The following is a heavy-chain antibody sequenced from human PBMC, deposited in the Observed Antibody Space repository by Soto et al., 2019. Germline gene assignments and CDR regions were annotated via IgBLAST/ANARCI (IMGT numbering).Heavy chain of an antibody. Sequence: ASVKVSCKASGYTFTSYGISWVRQAPGQGLEWMGWISAYNGNTNYAQKLQGRVTMTTDTSTSTAYMELRSLRSDDTAVYYCARDLAAYCSSTSCYAVDYWGQGTLVTVSS. J-gene: IGHJ4*02. CDR2: ISAYNGNT. CDR3: ARDLAAYCSSTSCYAVDY. V-gene: IGHV1-18*01. D-gene: IGHD2-2*01. CDR1: GYTFTSYG.